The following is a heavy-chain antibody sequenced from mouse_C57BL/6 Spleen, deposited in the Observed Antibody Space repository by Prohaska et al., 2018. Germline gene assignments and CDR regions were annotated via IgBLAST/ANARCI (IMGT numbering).Heavy chain of an antibody. CDR3: ARYGSSSRYFDV. CDR2: ISYSGST. CDR1: RYSIISDY. J-gene: IGHJ1*03. Sequence: EVQLPESGPGLAKPSQTLSLTCFVTRYSIISDYCNWIRKFPRNKLEYSGYISYSGSTYYKPSLKSRVTITRDTSKNQDYLQLNCVTTEDTATYYCARYGSSSRYFDVWGTGTTVTVSS. V-gene: IGHV3-8*01. D-gene: IGHD1-1*01.